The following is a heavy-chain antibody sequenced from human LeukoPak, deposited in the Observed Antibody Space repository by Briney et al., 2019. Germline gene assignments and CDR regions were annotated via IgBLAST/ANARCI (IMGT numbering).Heavy chain of an antibody. V-gene: IGHV3-23*01. CDR3: AKGTGIVGATSDAFDI. Sequence: GGSLSLSCAASGFTFSSYAMSWVRQAPGKGLEWVSAISGSGGSTYYADSVKGRFTISRDNSKNTLYLQMNSLRAEDTAVYYCAKGTGIVGATSDAFDIWGQGTMVTVSS. J-gene: IGHJ3*02. CDR2: ISGSGGST. D-gene: IGHD1-26*01. CDR1: GFTFSSYA.